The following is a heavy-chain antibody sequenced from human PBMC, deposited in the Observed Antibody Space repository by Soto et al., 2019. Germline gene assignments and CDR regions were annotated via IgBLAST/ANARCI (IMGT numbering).Heavy chain of an antibody. CDR1: GFIFSRYF. Sequence: PGGSLRLSCAASGFIFSRYFMHWVRQAPGKGLEWVALISDDGSTKYYADSVTGRFPISRANSKSTLNLHRNSLSADDTAVYYCAKVRVRHTYYYDSSGYPPDYWVQGTLVTVSS. D-gene: IGHD3-22*01. CDR2: ISDDGSTK. J-gene: IGHJ4*02. V-gene: IGHV3-30-3*01. CDR3: AKVRVRHTYYYDSSGYPPDY.